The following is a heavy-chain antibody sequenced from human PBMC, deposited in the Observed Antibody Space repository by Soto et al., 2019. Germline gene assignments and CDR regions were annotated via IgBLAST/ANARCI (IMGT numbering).Heavy chain of an antibody. CDR2: IYDNGIT. J-gene: IGHJ6*02. CDR1: GGSISGGRYY. CDR3: TRDRGFGMDV. Sequence: QVPLQESGPGLVKPSQTLSLTCNVSGGSISGGRYYWNWIRQHPGKGLEWIGNIYDNGITYYNPSLKSRVIISEDTSKNQLPLRLSSVTAADTAVYYCTRDRGFGMDVWGQGTTVTVSS. V-gene: IGHV4-31*03.